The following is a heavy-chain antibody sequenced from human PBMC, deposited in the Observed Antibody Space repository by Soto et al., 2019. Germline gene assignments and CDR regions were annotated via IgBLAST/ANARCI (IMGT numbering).Heavy chain of an antibody. V-gene: IGHV3-48*01. D-gene: IGHD3-10*01. CDR1: EFTFSTYA. CDR3: ARDQSRGQVFYYYMDV. J-gene: IGHJ6*03. CDR2: ISSSSQNI. Sequence: EVQLVESGGGLVQPWGSLRLSCAASEFTFSTYAMNWVRQAPGKGLEWVSYISSSSQNIRYADSVKGRFTISRDNAKNSLYLQMNSLRAEDTAVYYCARDQSRGQVFYYYMDVWGKGTTVTVSS.